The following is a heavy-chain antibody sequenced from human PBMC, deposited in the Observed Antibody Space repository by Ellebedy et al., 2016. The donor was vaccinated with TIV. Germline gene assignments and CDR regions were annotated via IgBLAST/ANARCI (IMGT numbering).Heavy chain of an antibody. J-gene: IGHJ4*02. D-gene: IGHD5-12*01. Sequence: WIRQPPGKGLEWIGEIDHSGSTHYNPSLKSRVTISVDTSKNQFSLKLSSVTAADTAVYFCARAGSVAIGYWGQGTLVTVSS. CDR3: ARAGSVAIGY. V-gene: IGHV4-34*01. CDR2: IDHSGST.